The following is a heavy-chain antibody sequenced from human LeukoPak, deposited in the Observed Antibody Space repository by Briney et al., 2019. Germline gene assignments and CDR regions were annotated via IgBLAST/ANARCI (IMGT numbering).Heavy chain of an antibody. CDR2: ISGSGDAT. J-gene: IGHJ4*02. CDR1: GFTFTDHA. Sequence: GGSLRLSCAASGFTFTDHAMSWVRQAPGKGLEWVSAISGSGDATKYADSVKGRFTISRDNSKNTLYLQMNSLRAEDTAVYYCARGMEGYCSSTSCIFDYWGQGTLVTVSS. V-gene: IGHV3-23*01. D-gene: IGHD2-2*01. CDR3: ARGMEGYCSSTSCIFDY.